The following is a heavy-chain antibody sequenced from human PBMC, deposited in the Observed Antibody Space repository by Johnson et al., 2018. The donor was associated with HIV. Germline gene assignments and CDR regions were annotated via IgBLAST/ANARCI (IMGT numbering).Heavy chain of an antibody. CDR3: VRDTGYCSGGRCDDAFDV. D-gene: IGHD2-15*01. CDR1: GFTFSDYY. J-gene: IGHJ3*01. V-gene: IGHV3-11*01. CDR2: ISSSGSTI. Sequence: QVQLVESGGGLVKPGGSLRLSCAASGFTFSDYYMSWIRQAPGKGLEWVSYISSSGSTIYYADSVKGRFTIPRDNAKNSLYLQMNSLRAEDTALYYCVRDTGYCSGGRCDDAFDVWGQGTVVTVSS.